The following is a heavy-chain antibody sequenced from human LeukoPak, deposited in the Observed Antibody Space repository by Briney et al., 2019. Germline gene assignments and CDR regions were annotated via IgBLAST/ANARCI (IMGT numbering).Heavy chain of an antibody. CDR1: GFTFSGFS. CDR2: ISSSGSYI. J-gene: IGHJ2*01. CDR3: ARDMTTVRYWYFDL. D-gene: IGHD4-17*01. V-gene: IGHV3-21*01. Sequence: PGGSLRLSCAASGFTFSGFSMNWVRQAPGKGLEWVSSISSSGSYIYYADSVKGRFTISRDNAKNSVYLQMNSLRGEDTAVYYCARDMTTVRYWYFDLWGRGTLVTVSS.